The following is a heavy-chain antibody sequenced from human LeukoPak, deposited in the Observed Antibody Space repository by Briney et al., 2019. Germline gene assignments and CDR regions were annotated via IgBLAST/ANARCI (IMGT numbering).Heavy chain of an antibody. CDR1: GFSVSSNY. V-gene: IGHV3-53*01. CDR3: ARDWAYGSGSYRGY. D-gene: IGHD3-10*01. CDR2: IYSGGNT. J-gene: IGHJ4*02. Sequence: GGSLRLSCVASGFSVSSNYMSWVRQAPGEGLEWVSVIYSGGNTYYADSVKGRFTISRDNSKNTVYLQMNSLRADDTTVYYCARDWAYGSGSYRGYWGQGTLVTVSP.